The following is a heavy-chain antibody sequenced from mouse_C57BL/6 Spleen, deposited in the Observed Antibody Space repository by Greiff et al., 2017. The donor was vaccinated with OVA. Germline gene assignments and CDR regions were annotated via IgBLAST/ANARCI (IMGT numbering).Heavy chain of an antibody. Sequence: QVQLQQPGAELVKPGASVKLSCKASGYTFTSYWMHWVKQRPGQGLEWIGMIRPNSGSTNYNEKFKSKATLTVDKSSSTAYMQLSSLTSEDSAVYYCARGGNYSYYYAMDYWGQGTSVTVSS. CDR1: GYTFTSYW. J-gene: IGHJ4*01. CDR2: IRPNSGST. V-gene: IGHV1-64*01. D-gene: IGHD2-1*01. CDR3: ARGGNYSYYYAMDY.